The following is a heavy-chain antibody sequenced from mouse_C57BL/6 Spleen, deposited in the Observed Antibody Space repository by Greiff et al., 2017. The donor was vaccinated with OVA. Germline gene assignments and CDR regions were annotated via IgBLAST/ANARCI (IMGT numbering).Heavy chain of an antibody. CDR2: IDPSDSET. CDR3: AKGGTTVVGGYVDV. Sequence: QVQLQQPGAELVRPGSSVKLSCKASGYTFTSYWMHWVKQRPIQGLEWIGNIDPSDSETHYNQKFKDKATLTVDKSSSTAYMQLSSLTSEDSAVYYCAKGGTTVVGGYVDVWGTGTTVTVSS. CDR1: GYTFTSYW. V-gene: IGHV1-52*01. D-gene: IGHD1-1*01. J-gene: IGHJ1*03.